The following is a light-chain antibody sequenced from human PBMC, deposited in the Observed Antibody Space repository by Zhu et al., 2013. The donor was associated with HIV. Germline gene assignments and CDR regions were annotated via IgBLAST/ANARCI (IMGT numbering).Light chain of an antibody. CDR3: QQSYGFPVT. CDR2: AAS. Sequence: DIQMTQSPSSLSASVGDRVTITCRASQSISSYLNWYQQKPGKAPKLLIHAASSVESGVPSRFSGSGSGTDFTLTISTLQPEDSATYYCQQSYGFPVTFGQGTKLTIK. CDR1: QSISSY. J-gene: IGKJ2*01. V-gene: IGKV1-39*01.